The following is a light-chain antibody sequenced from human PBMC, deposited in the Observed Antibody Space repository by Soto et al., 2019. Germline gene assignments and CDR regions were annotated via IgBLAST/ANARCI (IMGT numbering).Light chain of an antibody. J-gene: IGKJ5*01. Sequence: DIVMTQSPLSLPVTPGEPASISCRSSQSLLHSNGYNYLDWYLQKPGQSPQLLIYLGSNRASGVTDRLSGSGSGTDFTLKISRVEAEDVGVYYCMQALQTPITFGQGTRLEIK. CDR1: QSLLHSNGYNY. V-gene: IGKV2-28*01. CDR3: MQALQTPIT. CDR2: LGS.